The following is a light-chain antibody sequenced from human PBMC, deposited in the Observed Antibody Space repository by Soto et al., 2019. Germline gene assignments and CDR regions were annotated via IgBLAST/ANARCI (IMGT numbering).Light chain of an antibody. V-gene: IGKV1-5*01. J-gene: IGKJ1*01. CDR3: QQYYAYWT. CDR2: DAS. CDR1: QSVTYR. Sequence: IQMTQSPSTLSASVGDIVAITCRASQSVTYRLAWYQQKPGKAPKLLIYDASSLEGGVPSRFSGSGSGTEFTLIIDNLQPGDFASYYCQQYYAYWTFGQGTKVEIK.